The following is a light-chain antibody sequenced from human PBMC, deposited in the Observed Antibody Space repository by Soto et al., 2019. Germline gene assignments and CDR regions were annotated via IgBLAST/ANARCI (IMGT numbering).Light chain of an antibody. CDR1: QNISVW. CDR2: DAS. Sequence: DIQMTQSPSTLSASVGDGVTITCRASQNISVWLAWYQQRAGKAPKFLIYDASSLETGVPSRFSGSGSGTEFTHTIRCLQPDDFASYYCRQYDSSSPTFGQGPKLEIK. CDR3: RQYDSSSPT. J-gene: IGKJ2*01. V-gene: IGKV1-5*01.